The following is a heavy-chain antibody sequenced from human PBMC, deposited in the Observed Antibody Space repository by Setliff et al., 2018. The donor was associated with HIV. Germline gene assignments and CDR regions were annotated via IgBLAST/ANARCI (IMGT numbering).Heavy chain of an antibody. CDR3: AGHGLQYYDFWSGHPGGDTVGYFDY. D-gene: IGHD3-3*01. J-gene: IGHJ4*02. V-gene: IGHV4-38-2*01. Sequence: SETLSLTCAVSGYSISSGYYWGWIRQPPGKGLEWIGSIYHSGSTYYNPSLKSRVTISLDTSKNQFSLKLSSVTAADTAVYYCAGHGLQYYDFWSGHPGGDTVGYFDYGGPGTLVTVSS. CDR2: IYHSGST. CDR1: GYSISSGYY.